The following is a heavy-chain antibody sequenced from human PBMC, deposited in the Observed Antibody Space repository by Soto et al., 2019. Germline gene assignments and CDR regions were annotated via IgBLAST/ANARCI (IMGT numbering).Heavy chain of an antibody. Sequence: QVQLVQSGPEVKKPGSSVKVSCQNSGGTLSSYSISWVRQAPGQGPEWEGRIITFVGKANVAQQFQGRVTITADRSTDTTYMELRRLTSDDTAVYYCARVTGVHGSGGNYMDVWGTGTTVTVSS. CDR2: IITFVGKA. CDR1: GGTLSSYS. J-gene: IGHJ6*03. D-gene: IGHD3-10*01. V-gene: IGHV1-69*08. CDR3: ARVTGVHGSGGNYMDV.